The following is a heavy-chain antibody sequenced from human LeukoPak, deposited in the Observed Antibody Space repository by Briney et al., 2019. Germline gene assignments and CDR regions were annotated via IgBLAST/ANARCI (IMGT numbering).Heavy chain of an antibody. CDR3: AMLNVVPAATNFDY. J-gene: IGHJ4*02. Sequence: PETLSLTCAVYGGSFSGYCWSWIRQPPGKGLEWIGGINHSGSTNYNPSLKSRVTISVDTSKNQFSLKLSSVTAADTAVYYCAMLNVVPAATNFDYWGQGTLVTVSS. V-gene: IGHV4-34*01. CDR1: GGSFSGYC. D-gene: IGHD2-2*01. CDR2: INHSGST.